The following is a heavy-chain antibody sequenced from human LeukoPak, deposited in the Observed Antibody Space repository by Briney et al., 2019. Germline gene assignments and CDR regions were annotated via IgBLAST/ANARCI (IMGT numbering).Heavy chain of an antibody. Sequence: GGSLRLSCAASGFTVSSNYRSWVRQAPGKGLEWVSIIYSGGSTYYADSVKGRFTISRHNSKNTLYLQMNSLRAEDTAVYYCARVRWGASEYWGQGTLVTVSS. D-gene: IGHD1-26*01. CDR1: GFTVSSNY. J-gene: IGHJ4*02. CDR2: IYSGGST. V-gene: IGHV3-53*04. CDR3: ARVRWGASEY.